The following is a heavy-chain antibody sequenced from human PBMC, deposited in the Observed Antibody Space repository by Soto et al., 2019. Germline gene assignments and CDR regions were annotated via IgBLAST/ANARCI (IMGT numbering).Heavy chain of an antibody. J-gene: IGHJ4*02. CDR2: ISGSGGST. CDR1: GFTFSSYA. D-gene: IGHD4-17*01. CDR3: AKVDLRTTVTSVNYFDY. V-gene: IGHV3-23*01. Sequence: GGSLRLSCAASGFTFSSYAMSWVRQAPGKGLEWVSAISGSGGSTYYADSVKGRFTISRDNSKNTLYLQMNSLRAEDTAVYYCAKVDLRTTVTSVNYFDYWGQGTLVTVSS.